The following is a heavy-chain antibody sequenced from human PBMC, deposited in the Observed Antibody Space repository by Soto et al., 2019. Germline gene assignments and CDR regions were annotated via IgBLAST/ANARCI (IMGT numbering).Heavy chain of an antibody. CDR3: ARGPQGPGGRGKWFDS. Sequence: QVQLVQSGTEVKKPGASVKVSCKASGYTFTSFGITWVRQVPGQGLEWVGWIVTYHGNTNSAQKHQGRVTMTTDTTTSTADSELSSLTSDDTAVYYCARGPQGPGGRGKWFDSWGQGTLVAVSS. V-gene: IGHV1-18*01. CDR2: IVTYHGNT. J-gene: IGHJ5*01. CDR1: GYTFTSFG.